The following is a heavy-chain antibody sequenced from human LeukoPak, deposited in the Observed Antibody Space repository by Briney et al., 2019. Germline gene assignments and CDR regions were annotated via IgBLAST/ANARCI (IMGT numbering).Heavy chain of an antibody. CDR3: ARDGHSYENGMDV. V-gene: IGHV1-46*01. CDR1: GYTFTIYY. Sequence: ASVSVSFTSSGYTFTIYYMHWVRQAPGQGLEWMGIINPSGGSTSYAQKFEGRVTMTRDTSTSTVYMELRSLRSDDTAVYYCARDGHSYENGMDVWGQGTTVTVSS. D-gene: IGHD5-18*01. CDR2: INPSGGST. J-gene: IGHJ6*02.